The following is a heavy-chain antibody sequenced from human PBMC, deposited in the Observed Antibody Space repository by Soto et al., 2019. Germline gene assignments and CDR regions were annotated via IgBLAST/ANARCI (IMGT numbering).Heavy chain of an antibody. D-gene: IGHD4-4*01. Sequence: VASVKVSCKASDYTFISYGISWVRQAPGQGLEWMGWISGYNGNTNYAQKLQDRVTMTTDTSTSTAYMELRSLRSDDTAVYYCARDKATSTTVTTFVNYYGMDVWGQGTTVTVSS. J-gene: IGHJ6*02. CDR2: ISGYNGNT. CDR3: ARDKATSTTVTTFVNYYGMDV. CDR1: DYTFISYG. V-gene: IGHV1-18*01.